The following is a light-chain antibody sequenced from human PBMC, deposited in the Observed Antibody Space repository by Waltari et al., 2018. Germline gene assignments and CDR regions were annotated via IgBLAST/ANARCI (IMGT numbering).Light chain of an antibody. CDR1: QSVSNNY. CDR2: GAS. Sequence: RASQSVSNNYLAWYQQKPGQAPRPLIYGASNRATGISDRFSGSGSGTDFTLTISRLEPADSAVYYCQQYSSPSMYIFGQGTKLEMK. CDR3: QQYSSPSMYI. V-gene: IGKV3-20*01. J-gene: IGKJ2*01.